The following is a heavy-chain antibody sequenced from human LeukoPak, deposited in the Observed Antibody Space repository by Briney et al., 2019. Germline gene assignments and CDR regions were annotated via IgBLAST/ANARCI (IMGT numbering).Heavy chain of an antibody. CDR3: AREYGYNSRGLDY. J-gene: IGHJ4*02. Sequence: RRSLRLSCAASGFTFSSYGMHWVRQAPGKGLEWVAVISYDGSNKYYADSVKGRFTISRDNSKNTLYLQMNSLRAEDTAVYYCAREYGYNSRGLDYWGQGTLVTVSS. CDR1: GFTFSSYG. D-gene: IGHD5-24*01. CDR2: ISYDGSNK. V-gene: IGHV3-30*03.